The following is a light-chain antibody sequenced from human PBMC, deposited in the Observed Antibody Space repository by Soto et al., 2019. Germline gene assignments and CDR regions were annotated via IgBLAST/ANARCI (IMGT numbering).Light chain of an antibody. CDR3: LQSDTFPYT. CDR1: QDIDRW. V-gene: IGKV1D-12*01. CDR2: TAS. J-gene: IGKJ2*01. Sequence: DIQMTQSPSSVSASVGDRVTISCRASQDIDRWLAWFQHKPGKAPKLLISTASSLQSGVRSRFSGSGSGTDFTLTIASLQFEDFATYYCLQSDTFPYTFGLGTKLEIK.